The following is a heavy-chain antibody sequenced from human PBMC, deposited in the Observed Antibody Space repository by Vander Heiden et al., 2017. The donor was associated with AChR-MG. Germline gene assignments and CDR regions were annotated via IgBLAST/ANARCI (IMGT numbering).Heavy chain of an antibody. J-gene: IGHJ5*02. V-gene: IGHV2-5*02. CDR3: AHTFLYSDTGTFPAWFDP. CDR2: IYWDEDT. CDR1: GFSLTTNGVG. D-gene: IGHD4-17*01. Sequence: QITLKAAGPTLVKPTQTLPLTCTFSGFSLTTNGVGVVWSSQPPGKALEWLELIYWDEDTGYTPSLKGRLTITKDISNNPVILIMTNMDPVDTATFYCAHTFLYSDTGTFPAWFDPWGQGTLVTVSS.